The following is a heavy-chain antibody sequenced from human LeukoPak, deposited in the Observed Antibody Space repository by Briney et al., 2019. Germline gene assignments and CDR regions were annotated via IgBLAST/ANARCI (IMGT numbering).Heavy chain of an antibody. CDR2: ISSSSSYI. V-gene: IGHV3-11*06. CDR1: GFTFSDYY. D-gene: IGHD6-13*01. Sequence: PGGSLRLSCAASGFTFSDYYMSWIRQAPGKGLEWVSSISSSSSYIYYADSVKGRFIISRDNSKKTLYLQMNSLRAEDTAVYYCAKPPGDSSSWYSGWFDPWGQGTLVIVSS. CDR3: AKPPGDSSSWYSGWFDP. J-gene: IGHJ5*02.